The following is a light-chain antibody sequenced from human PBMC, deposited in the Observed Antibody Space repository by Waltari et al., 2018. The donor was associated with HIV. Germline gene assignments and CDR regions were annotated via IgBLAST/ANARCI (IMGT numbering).Light chain of an antibody. J-gene: IGLJ3*02. V-gene: IGLV1-47*01. Sequence: QSVLTQPPSASETPGQRVTISCSGSSSNIGSNFVYWYQQLPGTAPKLLIYGNNQRPSGVPDRFSGSRSGTSASLAISGLRSEDDGLGGLWVFGGGTKLTVL. CDR2: GNN. CDR3: WV. CDR1: SSNIGSNF.